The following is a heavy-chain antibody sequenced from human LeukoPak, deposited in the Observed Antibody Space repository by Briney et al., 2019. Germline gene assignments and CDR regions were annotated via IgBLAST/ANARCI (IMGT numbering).Heavy chain of an antibody. J-gene: IGHJ6*02. CDR1: GFTFSSYS. Sequence: GGSLRLSCAASGFTFSSYSMNWVRQAPGKGLEWVSSISSSSSYIYCADSVKGRFTISRDNAKNSLYLQMNSLRAEDTAVYYCARGVQRTYCYYYGMDVWGQGTTVTVSS. CDR3: ARGVQRTYCYYYGMDV. CDR2: ISSSSSYI. V-gene: IGHV3-21*01. D-gene: IGHD1-1*01.